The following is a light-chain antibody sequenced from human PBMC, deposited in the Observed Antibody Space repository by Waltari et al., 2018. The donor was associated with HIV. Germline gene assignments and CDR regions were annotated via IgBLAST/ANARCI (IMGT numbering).Light chain of an antibody. V-gene: IGKV1-5*03. CDR3: QQYSTHYA. CDR1: QRIDNW. Sequence: DIQMTQSPSNLSASVGATVVITCRASQRIDNWLAWYQQKPGRAPRLLVSRTSLLESGVSSRFRGSGSGTEFTLTIRSLQPDDIGTYYCQQYSTHYAFGQGTRVE. J-gene: IGKJ2*01. CDR2: RTS.